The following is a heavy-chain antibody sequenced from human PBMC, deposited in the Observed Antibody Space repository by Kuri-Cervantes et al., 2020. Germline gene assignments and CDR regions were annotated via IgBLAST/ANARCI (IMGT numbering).Heavy chain of an antibody. Sequence: SQTLSLTCAVYDYAITNGYFWAWIRQPPRKGLEFIGTIYFYGTTYYNPSLKRRVTISVDTSKNQFSLKLSSVTAADTAVYYCARWNYYDSSGYYWFESWGQGTLVTVSS. CDR3: ARWNYYDSSGYYWFES. J-gene: IGHJ5*01. D-gene: IGHD3-22*01. CDR2: IYFYGTT. CDR1: DYAITNGYF. V-gene: IGHV4-38-2*01.